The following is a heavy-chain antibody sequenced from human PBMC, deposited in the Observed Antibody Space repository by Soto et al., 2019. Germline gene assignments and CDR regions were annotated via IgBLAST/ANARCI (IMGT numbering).Heavy chain of an antibody. J-gene: IGHJ5*02. D-gene: IGHD2-15*01. Sequence: GASVKVSCKASGYTFTNYAMHWVRQAPGQRLEWMGWINAGNGNTKYSQKFQGRFTISRDNSKNTLYLQMNSLRAEDTAVYYCAKDYGYCSGGSCYSSGWFDPWGQGTLVTVSS. CDR2: INAGNGNT. CDR1: GYTFTNYA. V-gene: IGHV1-3*01. CDR3: AKDYGYCSGGSCYSSGWFDP.